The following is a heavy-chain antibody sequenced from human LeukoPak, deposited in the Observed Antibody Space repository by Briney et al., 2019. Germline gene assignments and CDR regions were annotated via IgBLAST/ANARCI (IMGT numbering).Heavy chain of an antibody. J-gene: IGHJ4*02. CDR1: GFTFSSYA. Sequence: GGSLRLSCAASGFTFSSYAMSWVRQAPGKGLEWVSSISGSGDSTYYADSVKGRFTISRDNSKNTLYLQINSLRAEDTAVYYCAKGPRGGPFSVYYFDYWGQGTLVTVSS. CDR3: AKGPRGGPFSVYYFDY. D-gene: IGHD3-16*01. V-gene: IGHV3-23*01. CDR2: ISGSGDST.